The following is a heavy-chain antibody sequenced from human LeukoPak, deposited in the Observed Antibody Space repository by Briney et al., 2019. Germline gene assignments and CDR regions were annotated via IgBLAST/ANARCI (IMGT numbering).Heavy chain of an antibody. Sequence: QPGGSLRLSCAASGFTFSIYGMHWVRQAPGKGLEWVAAASYDGSEKYYADTVKGRFTISRDNSKNTLYLQMNSLRADDTAVYFCAKVTTGIAAAGIDCWGQGTLVIVSS. V-gene: IGHV3-33*05. CDR3: AKVTTGIAAAGIDC. CDR2: ASYDGSEK. D-gene: IGHD6-13*01. CDR1: GFTFSIYG. J-gene: IGHJ4*02.